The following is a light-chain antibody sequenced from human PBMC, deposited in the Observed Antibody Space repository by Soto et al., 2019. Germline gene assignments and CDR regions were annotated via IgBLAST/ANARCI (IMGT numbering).Light chain of an antibody. CDR3: QQRSNWPPWT. CDR1: QSVNSSS. Sequence: EIVLTQSPATLSSSPGERATLSCRASQSVNSSSLAWYQQKPGHAPRLLLYGASSRATGIPDRFSGSGSGTAFTPTISSLVPEDFAVYYCQQRSNWPPWTFGQGTRVDIK. J-gene: IGKJ1*01. V-gene: IGKV3D-20*02. CDR2: GAS.